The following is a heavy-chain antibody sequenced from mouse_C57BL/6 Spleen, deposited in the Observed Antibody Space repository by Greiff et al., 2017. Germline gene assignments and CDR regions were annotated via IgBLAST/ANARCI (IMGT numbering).Heavy chain of an antibody. CDR3: AINYYGSSYDFDY. CDR2: IYPGDGDT. V-gene: IGHV1-82*01. D-gene: IGHD1-1*01. CDR1: GYAFSSSW. Sequence: QVQLQQSGPELVKPGASVKISCKASGYAFSSSWMNWVKQRPGQGLEWIGRIYPGDGDTNYNGKFKGKATLTADKSSSTAYMQLSSLTSEDSAVYFCAINYYGSSYDFDYWGQGTTLTVSS. J-gene: IGHJ2*01.